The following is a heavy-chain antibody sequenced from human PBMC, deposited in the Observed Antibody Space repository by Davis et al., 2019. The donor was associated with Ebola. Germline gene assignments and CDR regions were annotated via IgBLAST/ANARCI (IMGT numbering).Heavy chain of an antibody. Sequence: ASVKVSCKASGYTFTSYYMHWVRQAPGQGLEWMGIINPSGGSTSYAQKFQGRVTITADESTSTAYMELSSLRSEDTAVYYCARDTGFYCSSTSCYHGWFDPWGQGTLVTVSS. V-gene: IGHV1-46*01. J-gene: IGHJ5*02. CDR2: INPSGGST. CDR3: ARDTGFYCSSTSCYHGWFDP. D-gene: IGHD2-2*01. CDR1: GYTFTSYY.